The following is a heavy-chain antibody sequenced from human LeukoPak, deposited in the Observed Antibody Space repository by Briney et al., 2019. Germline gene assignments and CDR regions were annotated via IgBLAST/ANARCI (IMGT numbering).Heavy chain of an antibody. V-gene: IGHV3-48*03. Sequence: GGSLRLSCAASGFTFSSYEMNWVRQAPGKGLEWVSYISSSGSTIYYADSVKGRFTISRDNAKNSLYLQMNSLRAEDTAVYYCARERDQAYYYGSGSRKGFDPWGQGTLVTVSS. D-gene: IGHD3-10*01. J-gene: IGHJ5*02. CDR1: GFTFSSYE. CDR2: ISSSGSTI. CDR3: ARERDQAYYYGSGSRKGFDP.